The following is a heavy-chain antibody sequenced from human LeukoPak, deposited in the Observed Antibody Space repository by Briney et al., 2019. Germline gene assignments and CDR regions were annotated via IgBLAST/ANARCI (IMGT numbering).Heavy chain of an antibody. Sequence: ASVKVSCKASGYTFTSYGISWVRQAPGQGLEWMGWISAYNGNTNYAQKLQGRVTMTTDTSTSTAYMELRSLRSDDTAVYYCARGPRLYYYDSSGLVGLFDPWGQGTLVTVSS. CDR3: ARGPRLYYYDSSGLVGLFDP. CDR1: GYTFTSYG. V-gene: IGHV1-18*01. J-gene: IGHJ5*02. CDR2: ISAYNGNT. D-gene: IGHD3-22*01.